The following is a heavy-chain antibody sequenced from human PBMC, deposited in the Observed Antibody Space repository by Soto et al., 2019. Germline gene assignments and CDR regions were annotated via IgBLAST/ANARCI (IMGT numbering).Heavy chain of an antibody. J-gene: IGHJ5*02. CDR2: IKQDGSEK. CDR1: GFTFSSYW. Sequence: EVQLVESGGGLVQPGGSLRLSCAASGFTFSSYWMSWVRQAPGKGLEWVANIKQDGSEKYYVDSVKGRFTISRDNAKNSLYLQMNSLRAEDTAVYYCARERYCSGGSCYLPFPWGQGTLVTVSS. D-gene: IGHD2-15*01. V-gene: IGHV3-7*01. CDR3: ARERYCSGGSCYLPFP.